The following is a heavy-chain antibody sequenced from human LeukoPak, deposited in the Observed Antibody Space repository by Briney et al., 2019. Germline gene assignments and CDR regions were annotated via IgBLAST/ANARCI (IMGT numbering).Heavy chain of an antibody. CDR3: AKDSRGTLEPYFDY. Sequence: GGSLRLSCAASGFIFNTYVMSWVRQAPGKGLEWVSAVSGSGGSAYYADSVKGRFTISRDNSKNTLFLQMDGLRAEDTAVYYCAKDSRGTLEPYFDYWGQGTLVTVSS. CDR2: VSGSGGSA. D-gene: IGHD3-10*01. CDR1: GFIFNTYV. J-gene: IGHJ4*02. V-gene: IGHV3-23*01.